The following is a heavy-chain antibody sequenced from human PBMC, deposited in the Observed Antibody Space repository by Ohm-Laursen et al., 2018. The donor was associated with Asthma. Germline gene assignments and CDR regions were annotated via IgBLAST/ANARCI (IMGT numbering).Heavy chain of an antibody. V-gene: IGHV1-18*04. CDR1: GYIVTSYA. Sequence: GDSVKVSCKASGYIVTSYAFSWVRQAPGQRPEWMGWIYIGNTNYAPNFRDRITMTTDASTNTAYMELGSLRSDDTAVYYCVRDLVDRFDYWGQGSLVIVSS. CDR2: IYIGNT. J-gene: IGHJ4*02. CDR3: VRDLVDRFDY. D-gene: IGHD3-10*01.